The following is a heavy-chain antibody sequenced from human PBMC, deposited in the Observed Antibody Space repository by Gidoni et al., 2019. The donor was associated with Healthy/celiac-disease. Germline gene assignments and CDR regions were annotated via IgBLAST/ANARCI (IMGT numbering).Heavy chain of an antibody. Sequence: EVQLVESGGGLVQPGRSLRLSCAASGFTFDDYAMHWVRQAPGKGLEWVSGISWNSGSIGYADSVKGRFTISRDNAKNSLYLQMNSLRAEDTALYYCASIRSSSWYGGWFDPWGQGTLVTVSS. J-gene: IGHJ5*02. CDR1: GFTFDDYA. CDR2: ISWNSGSI. V-gene: IGHV3-9*01. D-gene: IGHD6-13*01. CDR3: ASIRSSSWYGGWFDP.